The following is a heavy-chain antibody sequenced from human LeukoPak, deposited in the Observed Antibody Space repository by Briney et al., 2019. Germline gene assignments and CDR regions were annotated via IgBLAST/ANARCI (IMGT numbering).Heavy chain of an antibody. CDR1: GFIFNKAW. CDR2: ISSSSSTI. V-gene: IGHV3-48*01. D-gene: IGHD3-10*01. J-gene: IGHJ4*02. CDR3: ARDGLSGYFDY. Sequence: GGSLRLSCAASGFIFNKAWMNWVRQAPGKGLEWVSYISSSSSTIYYADSVKGRFTISRDNAKNSLYLQMNSLRAEDTAVYYCARDGLSGYFDYWGQGTLVTVSS.